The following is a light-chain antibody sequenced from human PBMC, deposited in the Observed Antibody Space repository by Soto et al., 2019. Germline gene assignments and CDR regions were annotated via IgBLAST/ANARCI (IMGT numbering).Light chain of an antibody. CDR3: HQYGSSPWT. CDR1: QSIGSW. J-gene: IGKJ1*01. Sequence: DIQMTQSPSTLSASVGDRVTITCRASQSIGSWLAWYQQRPGKAPKLLIYDVSGLESGVPSRFSGSGSGTDFTLTISRLEPEDFAVYYCHQYGSSPWTFGQGTKVDI. V-gene: IGKV1-5*01. CDR2: DVS.